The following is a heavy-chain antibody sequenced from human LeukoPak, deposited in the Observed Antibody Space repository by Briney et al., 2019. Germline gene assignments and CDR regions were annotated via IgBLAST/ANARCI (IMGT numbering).Heavy chain of an antibody. D-gene: IGHD3-10*01. CDR1: GFTFSSYS. J-gene: IGHJ4*02. CDR2: ISSRSSYI. V-gene: IGHV3-21*04. Sequence: GGSLRLSCAASGFTFSSYSMNWVRQAPGKGLEWVSSISSRSSYIYYADSVKGRFTISRDNAKNSLYLQMNSLRAEDTAVYYCAKVVWYYYGSGSYIDYWGQGTLVTVSS. CDR3: AKVVWYYYGSGSYIDY.